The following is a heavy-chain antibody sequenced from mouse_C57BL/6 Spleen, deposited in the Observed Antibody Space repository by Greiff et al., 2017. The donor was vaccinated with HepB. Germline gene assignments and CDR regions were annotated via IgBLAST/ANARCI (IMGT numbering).Heavy chain of an antibody. Sequence: QVQLQQSGAELARPGASVKLSCKASGYTFTSYGISWVKQRTGQGLEWIGEIYPRSGNTYYNEKFKGKATLTADKSSSTAYMELRSLTSEDSAVYFCAREDGNYEDWFAYWGQGTLVTVSA. J-gene: IGHJ3*01. CDR3: AREDGNYEDWFAY. V-gene: IGHV1-81*01. CDR1: GYTFTSYG. CDR2: IYPRSGNT. D-gene: IGHD2-1*01.